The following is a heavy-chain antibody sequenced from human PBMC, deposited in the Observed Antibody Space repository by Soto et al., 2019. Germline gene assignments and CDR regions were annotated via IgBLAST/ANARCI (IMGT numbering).Heavy chain of an antibody. D-gene: IGHD6-19*01. CDR2: ISAYNGNT. J-gene: IGHJ4*02. CDR3: AGDNVVSRGWFDY. V-gene: IGHV1-18*01. Sequence: QVQLVQSGAEVKKPGASVKVSCKASGYTFTSYGISWVRQAPGQGLEWMGWISAYNGNTNYAQKLQGRVTMTTDTPTTTAYVELRSLRSDDTAAYYCAGDNVVSRGWFDYWGRGNLVTVSS. CDR1: GYTFTSYG.